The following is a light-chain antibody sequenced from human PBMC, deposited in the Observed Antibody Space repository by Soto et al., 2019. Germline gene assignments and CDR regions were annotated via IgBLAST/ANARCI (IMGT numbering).Light chain of an antibody. Sequence: DIQMTQSPATLSASVGDTVIITCRASQTIFGWLDWYQQKPGTAPDLLIYRASSLKRGVPSRFSGSGSGTEFTLTISSLQPDDFATYYCQQSHSSPYTFGQGTTLEIK. CDR3: QQSHSSPYT. V-gene: IGKV1-5*03. CDR2: RAS. J-gene: IGKJ2*01. CDR1: QTIFGW.